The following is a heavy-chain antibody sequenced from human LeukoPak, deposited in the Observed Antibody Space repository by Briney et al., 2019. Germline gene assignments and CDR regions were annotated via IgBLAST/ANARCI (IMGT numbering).Heavy chain of an antibody. CDR2: ITSSGTYI. CDR1: GFTFNNYN. D-gene: IGHD2-15*01. V-gene: IGHV3-21*01. Sequence: GSLRLSCATSGFTFNNYNMNWVRQAPGRALEWVSSITSSGTYIFYADSVKGRFTISRDNAKNSLYLQMNSLGPEDTAVYYCARAVVVVANGYYYYYMDVWGKGTTVTISS. J-gene: IGHJ6*03. CDR3: ARAVVVVANGYYYYYMDV.